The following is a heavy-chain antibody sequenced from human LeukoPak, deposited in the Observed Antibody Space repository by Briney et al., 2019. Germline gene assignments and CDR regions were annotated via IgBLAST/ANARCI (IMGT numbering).Heavy chain of an antibody. J-gene: IGHJ4*02. D-gene: IGHD6-13*01. CDR1: GFTVSSSY. CDR3: ARLIAATGRLYFDY. CDR2: IYSGGNT. Sequence: PGGSLRLSCAASGFTVSSSYMSWVRQAPGKGLEYVSVIYSGGNTYYAGSVKGRFTISRDNSKNMVYLQMNSLRAEDTAVYYCARLIAATGRLYFDYWGQGTLVTVSS. V-gene: IGHV3-53*01.